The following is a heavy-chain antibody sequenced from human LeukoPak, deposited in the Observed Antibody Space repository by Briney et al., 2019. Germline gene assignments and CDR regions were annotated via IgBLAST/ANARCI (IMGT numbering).Heavy chain of an antibody. CDR2: ISAYNGNT. CDR3: ARVDPPPMVRGVTATYNWFDP. J-gene: IGHJ5*02. CDR1: GYTFTSYG. V-gene: IGHV1-18*01. D-gene: IGHD3-10*01. Sequence: ASVKVSCKASGYTFTSYGVSWVRQAPGQGLEWMGWISAYNGNTNYAQKLQGRVTMTTDTSTSTAYMELRSLRSDDTAVYYCARVDPPPMVRGVTATYNWFDPWGQGTLVTVSS.